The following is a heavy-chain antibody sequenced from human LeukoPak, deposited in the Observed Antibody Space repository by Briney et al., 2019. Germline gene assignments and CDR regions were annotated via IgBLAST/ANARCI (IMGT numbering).Heavy chain of an antibody. CDR1: GFTFGTYW. CDR3: ARARRHLDY. CDR2: IKQDGSEK. J-gene: IGHJ4*02. Sequence: GGSLRLSCAASGFTFGTYWMTWVRQAPGRGLEWVANIKQDGSEKYYVDSVKGRFTISRDNAKNSLYLQMNSLRAEDTAVYYCARARRHLDYWGQGTLVTVSS. V-gene: IGHV3-7*01.